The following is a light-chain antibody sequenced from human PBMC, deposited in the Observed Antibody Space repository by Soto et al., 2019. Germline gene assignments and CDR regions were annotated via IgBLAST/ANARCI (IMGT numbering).Light chain of an antibody. V-gene: IGLV2-14*03. J-gene: IGLJ1*01. CDR1: SSDVGGYNY. Sequence: QSALTQPASVSGSPGQSITISCTGTSSDVGGYNYVSWYQHHPGKAPKLMIYDVSNRPSGVSNRFSGSKSGNTASLIISGLQAEDEADYYCISYTISSTLSTYVFGTGTKLTVL. CDR2: DVS. CDR3: ISYTISSTLSTYV.